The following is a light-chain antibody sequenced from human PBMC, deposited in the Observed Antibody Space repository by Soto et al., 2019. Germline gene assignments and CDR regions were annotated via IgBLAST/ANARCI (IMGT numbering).Light chain of an antibody. V-gene: IGKV1-39*01. Sequence: DIQMTQSPSSLSASVGDRVTISCRASQSISTYLNWYQQKPGKAPRLLIYAASSVQTGVPPRFSGSGSGTDFTLTIISLRPEDIATYFCQQSNSAPPWTFGQGTKVEIK. CDR1: QSISTY. CDR3: QQSNSAPPWT. J-gene: IGKJ1*01. CDR2: AAS.